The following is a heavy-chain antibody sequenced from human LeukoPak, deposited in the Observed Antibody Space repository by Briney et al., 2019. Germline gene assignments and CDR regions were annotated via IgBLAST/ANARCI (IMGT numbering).Heavy chain of an antibody. J-gene: IGHJ4*02. CDR1: KFTFSHYG. V-gene: IGHV3-33*01. CDR2: IWSDGTNQ. D-gene: IGHD4-11*01. CDR3: ARDAQRGFDYSNSLEY. Sequence: GGSLRLSCAASKFTFSHYGMHWVRPAPGKGVRWVAVIWSDGTNQYSADSVKGRFTISRDNFNNMVYLQMNSLRVDDTGVYYCARDAQRGFDYSNSLEYWGQGALVTVSS.